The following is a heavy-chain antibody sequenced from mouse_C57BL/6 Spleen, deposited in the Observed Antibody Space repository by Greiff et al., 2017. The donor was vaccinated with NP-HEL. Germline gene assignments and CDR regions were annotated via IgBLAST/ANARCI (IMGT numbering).Heavy chain of an antibody. CDR2: IRSKSNNYAT. CDR1: GFSFNTYA. Sequence: EAGGGLVQPKGSLKLSCAASGFSFNTYAMNWVRQAPGKGLEWVARIRSKSNNYATYYADSVKDRFTISRDDSESMLYLQMNNLKTEDTAMYYCVRHHSNYGYFDVWGTGTTVTVSS. J-gene: IGHJ1*03. V-gene: IGHV10-1*01. D-gene: IGHD2-5*01. CDR3: VRHHSNYGYFDV.